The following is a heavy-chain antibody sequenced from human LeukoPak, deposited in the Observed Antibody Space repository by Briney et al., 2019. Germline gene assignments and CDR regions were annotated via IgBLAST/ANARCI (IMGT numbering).Heavy chain of an antibody. D-gene: IGHD5-12*01. V-gene: IGHV3-33*06. CDR3: AKVEGYSGYDQSDY. Sequence: GGSLRLSCAASGFTFSSYGMHWVRQAPGKGLEWVAVIWYDGSNKYYADSVKGRFTISRDNSKNTLYLQMNSLRAEDTAVYYCAKVEGYSGYDQSDYWGQGTLVTVSS. CDR2: IWYDGSNK. CDR1: GFTFSSYG. J-gene: IGHJ4*02.